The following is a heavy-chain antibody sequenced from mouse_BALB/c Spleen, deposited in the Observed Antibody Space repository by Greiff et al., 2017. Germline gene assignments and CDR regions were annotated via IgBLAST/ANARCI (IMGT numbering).Heavy chain of an antibody. J-gene: IGHJ2*01. CDR3: ARSTDY. CDR1: GYSITSDYA. CDR2: ISYSGST. Sequence: EVKLKESGPGLVKPSQSLSLTCTVTGYSITSDYAWNWIRQFPGNKLEWMGYISYSGSTSYNPSLKSRISITRDTSKNQFFLQLNSVTTEDTATYYCARSTDYWGQGTTLTVSS. V-gene: IGHV3-2*02. D-gene: IGHD6-1*01.